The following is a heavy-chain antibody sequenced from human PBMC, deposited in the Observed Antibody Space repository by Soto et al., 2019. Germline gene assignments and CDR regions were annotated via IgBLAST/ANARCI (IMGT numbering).Heavy chain of an antibody. J-gene: IGHJ6*02. CDR1: GYTFTSYY. V-gene: IGHV1-46*01. D-gene: IGHD6-19*01. CDR2: INPSGGST. Sequence: GASVKVSCKASGYTFTSYYMHWVRQAPGQGLEWMGIINPSGGSTSYAQKFQGRVTMTRDTSTSTVYMELSSLRSEDTAVYYCARSDPVADLPAYYGMDVWGQGTTVTVSS. CDR3: ARSDPVADLPAYYGMDV.